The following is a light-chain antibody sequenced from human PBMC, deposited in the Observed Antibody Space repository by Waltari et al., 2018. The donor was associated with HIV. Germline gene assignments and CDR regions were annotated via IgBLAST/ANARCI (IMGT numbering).Light chain of an antibody. CDR3: ATWDDSLNAWV. CDR2: SYG. V-gene: IGLV1-44*01. J-gene: IGLJ3*02. CDR1: SSNLGSTT. Sequence: QSVLNQSPSASGTPGQRVILSCSGSSSNLGSTTVTWYQQFPGTAPKLLIYSYGQRPSGVPERFSGSKSATSASLAISGLRSEDEADYYCATWDDSLNAWVFGGGTKLTVL.